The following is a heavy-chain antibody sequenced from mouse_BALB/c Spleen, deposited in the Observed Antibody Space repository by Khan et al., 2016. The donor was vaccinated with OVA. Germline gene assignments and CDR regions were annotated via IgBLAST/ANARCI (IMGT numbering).Heavy chain of an antibody. CDR1: GFTFSTYG. V-gene: IGHV5-6*01. Sequence: EVELVESGGDLVKPGGSLKLSCAASGFTFSTYGMSWVRQTPDKRLEWVATVSTGGSYTYYPDSVKGRFTISRDNAKNHLYLQMSGLKSEDTAMFYCTRLAYYYDSEGFAYWGQGTLVTGSA. D-gene: IGHD1-1*01. J-gene: IGHJ3*01. CDR3: TRLAYYYDSEGFAY. CDR2: VSTGGSYT.